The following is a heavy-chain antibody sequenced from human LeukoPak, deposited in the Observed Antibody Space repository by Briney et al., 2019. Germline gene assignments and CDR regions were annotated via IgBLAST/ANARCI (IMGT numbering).Heavy chain of an antibody. CDR3: AKDRPNYYGSNGHYYKLNGDC. Sequence: HPGGSLRLSCAASGFTFSSYAMGWVRQAPGKGLEWVSSITSSGAATYYADSVKGRFTISRDNSDNTLYLQMNSLRAEDTAVYYCAKDRPNYYGSNGHYYKLNGDCWGQGTLVTVSS. D-gene: IGHD3-22*01. V-gene: IGHV3-23*01. CDR2: ITSSGAAT. CDR1: GFTFSSYA. J-gene: IGHJ4*02.